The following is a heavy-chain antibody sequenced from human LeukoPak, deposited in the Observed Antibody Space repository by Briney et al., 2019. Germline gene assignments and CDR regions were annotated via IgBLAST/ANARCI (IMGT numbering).Heavy chain of an antibody. CDR2: FSPENGEA. CDR1: GYTLSEVS. D-gene: IGHD6-6*01. CDR3: ATYLSISSSLFDY. Sequence: ASVKVSCKVSGYTLSEVSMHWVRQPPGKGLEWMGGFSPENGEAVYAQKFQGRVTMTEDTSTDTATMDLSSLRSEDTAVYFSATYLSISSSLFDYWGQGTPITVSS. J-gene: IGHJ4*02. V-gene: IGHV1-24*01.